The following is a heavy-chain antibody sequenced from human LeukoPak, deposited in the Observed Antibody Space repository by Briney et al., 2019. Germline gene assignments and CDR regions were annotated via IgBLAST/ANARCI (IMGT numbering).Heavy chain of an antibody. CDR1: GGSISSYY. Sequence: SETLSLTCTVSGGSISSYYWSWIRQPPGKGLEWIGYFYYSGSTNYNPSLKSRVTISVDTSKNQFSLKLSSVTAADTAVYYCARRGYSYGYLDYWGQGTLVTVSS. V-gene: IGHV4-59*08. J-gene: IGHJ4*02. D-gene: IGHD5-18*01. CDR3: ARRGYSYGYLDY. CDR2: FYYSGST.